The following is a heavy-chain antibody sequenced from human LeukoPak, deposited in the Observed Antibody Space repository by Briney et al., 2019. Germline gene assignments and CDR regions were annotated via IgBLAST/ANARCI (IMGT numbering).Heavy chain of an antibody. J-gene: IGHJ4*02. V-gene: IGHV5-51*01. Sequence: GESLKISCQGSGYNFISNWIGWVRQTPGKGLEFLGIIYPHDSETIYSPSFQGQVTVSADKSISTAYLQWNSLKASDTAMYYCVRVDRRGYSDYTAILPDYWGQGTLVTVSS. CDR1: GYNFISNW. CDR2: IYPHDSET. CDR3: VRVDRRGYSDYTAILPDY. D-gene: IGHD5-12*01.